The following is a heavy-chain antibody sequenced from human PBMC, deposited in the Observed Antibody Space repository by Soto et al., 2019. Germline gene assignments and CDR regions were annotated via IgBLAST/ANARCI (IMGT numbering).Heavy chain of an antibody. J-gene: IGHJ4*02. CDR1: GGYFSGYY. V-gene: IGHV4-34*01. CDR2: INHSGST. Sequence: WETLSLTCAGYGGYFSGYYCSWIRQPPGKGLEWIGEINHSGSTNYNPSLKGRVTISVDTSKNQFSLKLSSVTAADTAVYYCARVAGLRYLDWLPPNYFDYWAQGTLVTVS. CDR3: ARVAGLRYLDWLPPNYFDY. D-gene: IGHD3-9*01.